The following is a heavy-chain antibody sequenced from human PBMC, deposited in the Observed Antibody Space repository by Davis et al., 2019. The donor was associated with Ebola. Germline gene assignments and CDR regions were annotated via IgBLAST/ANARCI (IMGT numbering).Heavy chain of an antibody. CDR3: AREVGGELLRSDWFDP. V-gene: IGHV1-69*01. J-gene: IGHJ5*02. CDR1: GFTFSSYA. CDR2: IIPIFGTA. Sequence: KISCAASGFTFSSYAISWVRQAPGQGLEWMGGIIPIFGTANYAQKFQGRVTITADESTSTAYMELSSLRSEDTAVYYCAREVGGELLRSDWFDPWGQGTLVTVSS. D-gene: IGHD1-26*01.